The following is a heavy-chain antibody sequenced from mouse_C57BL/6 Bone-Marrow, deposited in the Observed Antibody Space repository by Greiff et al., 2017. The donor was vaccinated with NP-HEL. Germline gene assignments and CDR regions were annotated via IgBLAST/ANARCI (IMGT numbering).Heavy chain of an antibody. V-gene: IGHV5-17*01. CDR3: ARDWDGGFAY. Sequence: EVMLVESGGGLVKPGGSLKLSCAASGFTFSDYGMHWVRQAPEKGLEWVAYISSGSSTIYYADTVKGRFTISRDNANNTLFLQMTSLRSEDTAMYYCARDWDGGFAYWGQGTLVTVSA. D-gene: IGHD4-1*01. CDR1: GFTFSDYG. J-gene: IGHJ3*01. CDR2: ISSGSSTI.